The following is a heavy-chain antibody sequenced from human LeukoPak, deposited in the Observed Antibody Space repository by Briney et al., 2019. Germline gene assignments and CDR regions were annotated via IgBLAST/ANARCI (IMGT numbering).Heavy chain of an antibody. CDR2: MNPNSGVT. CDR1: GYTFTGNY. J-gene: IGHJ5*01. D-gene: IGHD3-10*01. CDR3: ARGTTYYDDSGSYRSLDS. V-gene: IGHV1-2*06. Sequence: EASVKVSCKASGYTFTGNYMHWVRQAPGQGLEWMGRMNPNSGVTDYAQTFQGRVTMTRDTSITTAYMELSRLRSDDTAVYFCARGTTYYDDSGSYRSLDSWGQGTLVIVSS.